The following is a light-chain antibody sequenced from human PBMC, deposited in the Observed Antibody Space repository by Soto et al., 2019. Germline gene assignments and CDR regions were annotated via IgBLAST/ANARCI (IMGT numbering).Light chain of an antibody. CDR1: QGISSY. J-gene: IGKJ5*01. Sequence: DIQLTQSPSFLSASVGARVTITCRASQGISSYLAWYQQKPGKAPNLLIYAASTLQSGVPSRFSGSGSGTEFTLTIGSLQPEDFATYYCQQLSAYPRNFRQGTRLEIK. CDR2: AAS. V-gene: IGKV1-9*01. CDR3: QQLSAYPRN.